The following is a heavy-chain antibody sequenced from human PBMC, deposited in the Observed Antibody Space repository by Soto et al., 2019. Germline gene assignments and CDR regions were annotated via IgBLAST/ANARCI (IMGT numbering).Heavy chain of an antibody. Sequence: QVQLQESGPGLVKPSETLSLTCSVSDGSVSSGIYYWSWIRQPPGKGLEWIGYIHCSGSIDYNPALSCQVGLSVDSARSQLPLNLSSVSAADPAVYHCARGGHAYKSGRYWGQGTRVTVSS. D-gene: IGHD1-26*01. CDR1: DGSVSSGIYY. J-gene: IGHJ4*02. CDR2: IHCSGSI. V-gene: IGHV4-61*01. CDR3: ARGGHAYKSGRY.